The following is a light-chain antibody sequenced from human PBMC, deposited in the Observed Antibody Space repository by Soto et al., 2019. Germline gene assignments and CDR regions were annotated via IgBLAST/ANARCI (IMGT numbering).Light chain of an antibody. CDR3: QQYGSSPYT. CDR1: QSVSSSY. Sequence: EIVLTQSPGTLSLSPGERATLSCRASQSVSSSYLAWYQQKPGQAPRLLIYGASSRATGIPDRFSGSGSGTEFSLTISRLGPEDFAVYYCQQYGSSPYTFGQGTELEIK. J-gene: IGKJ2*01. CDR2: GAS. V-gene: IGKV3-20*01.